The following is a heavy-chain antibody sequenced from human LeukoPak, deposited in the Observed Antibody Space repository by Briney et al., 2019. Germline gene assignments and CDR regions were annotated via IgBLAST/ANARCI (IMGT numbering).Heavy chain of an antibody. D-gene: IGHD2-21*02. V-gene: IGHV3-23*01. CDR2: FSDSGGTS. CDR1: GFTFSTYA. J-gene: IGHJ1*01. Sequence: GVSLRLSCAASGFTFSTYAMSWVRQAPGKGLEWVSGFSDSGGTSYYADSVKGRLTISRDNSKNTLYLQMNSLRAEDTAVYYCAKVFVTGMSYLPHWGQGTLVIVSS. CDR3: AKVFVTGMSYLPH.